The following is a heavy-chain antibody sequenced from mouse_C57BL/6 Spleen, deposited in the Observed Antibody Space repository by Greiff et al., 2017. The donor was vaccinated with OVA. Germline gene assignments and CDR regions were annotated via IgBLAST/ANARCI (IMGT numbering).Heavy chain of an antibody. V-gene: IGHV1-39*01. CDR1: GYSFTDYN. J-gene: IGHJ4*01. CDR3: ARRGAVVAAFAY. D-gene: IGHD1-1*01. CDR2: ISPNDGTT. Sequence: VHVKQSGPELVKPGASVKISCKASGYSFTDYNMNWVKQSTGKSLEWIGVISPNDGTTSYNQKFKGKATLTVDHSSSTAYMQLNSLTSEDSAVYYCARRGAVVAAFAYWGQGTSVTVSS.